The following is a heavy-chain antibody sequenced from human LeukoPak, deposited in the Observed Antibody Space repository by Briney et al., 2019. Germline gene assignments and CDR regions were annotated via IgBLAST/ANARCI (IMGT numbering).Heavy chain of an antibody. Sequence: SETLSLTCTVSGGAISSSSYYWGWIRQPPGKGLEWIGNIYYSGSTYYNPSLKSRVTISVDTSKNQFSLKLSSVTAADTAVYYCARAYYGDYIVDIWGQGTMVTVSS. J-gene: IGHJ3*02. D-gene: IGHD4-17*01. V-gene: IGHV4-39*01. CDR1: GGAISSSSYY. CDR2: IYYSGST. CDR3: ARAYYGDYIVDI.